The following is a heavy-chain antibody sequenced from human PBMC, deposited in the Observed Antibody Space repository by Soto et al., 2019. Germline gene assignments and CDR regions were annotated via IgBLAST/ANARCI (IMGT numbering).Heavy chain of an antibody. D-gene: IGHD4-17*01. Sequence: LSLTCTVSGGSISSYYWSWIRQPPGKGLEWIGYIYYSGSTNYNPSLKSRVTISVDTSKNQFSLKLSSVTAADTAVYYCARGNDYDDAFDIWGQGTMVTVSS. CDR3: ARGNDYDDAFDI. CDR2: IYYSGST. V-gene: IGHV4-59*01. CDR1: GGSISSYY. J-gene: IGHJ3*02.